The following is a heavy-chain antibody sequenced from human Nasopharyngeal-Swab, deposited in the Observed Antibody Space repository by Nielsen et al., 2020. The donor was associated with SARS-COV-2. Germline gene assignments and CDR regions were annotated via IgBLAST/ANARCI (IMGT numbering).Heavy chain of an antibody. D-gene: IGHD3-22*01. Sequence: VRQMPGKGLEWVGRIKSKTDGGTTDYAAPVKGRFTISRDDSKNTLYLQMNSLKTEDTAVSYCTALRSYYYDSTDPSGYWGQGTLVTVSS. V-gene: IGHV3-15*01. CDR2: IKSKTDGGTT. CDR3: TALRSYYYDSTDPSGY. J-gene: IGHJ4*02.